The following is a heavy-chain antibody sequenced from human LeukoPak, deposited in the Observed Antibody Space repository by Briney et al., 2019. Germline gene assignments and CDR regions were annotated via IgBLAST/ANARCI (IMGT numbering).Heavy chain of an antibody. CDR2: IWYDGSNK. Sequence: GGSLRLSCAASGFTFSSYGMHWVRQAPGKGLEWVAVIWYDGSNKYYVDPVKGRFTISRDNSKNTLYLQMNSLRAEDTAVYYCAKEAGSVADYWGQGTLVTVSS. CDR1: GFTFSSYG. J-gene: IGHJ4*02. CDR3: AKEAGSVADY. D-gene: IGHD6-19*01. V-gene: IGHV3-33*06.